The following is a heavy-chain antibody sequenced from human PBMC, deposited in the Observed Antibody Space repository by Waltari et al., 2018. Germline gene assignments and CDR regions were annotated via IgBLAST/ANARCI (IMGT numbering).Heavy chain of an antibody. V-gene: IGHV3-74*01. J-gene: IGHJ4*02. CDR1: GFTFSSYW. CDR2: NNSDGTST. CDR3: AIDKWELLDY. D-gene: IGHD1-26*01. Sequence: EVQLVESGGGLVQPGGSLRLSCAASGFTFSSYWMHWVRQAPGQGLVWVSRNNSDGTSTSDADTGQVPFTIARDNAQNTLYLQMNSLRAEDTSVYYCAIDKWELLDYWGQGTLVTVSS.